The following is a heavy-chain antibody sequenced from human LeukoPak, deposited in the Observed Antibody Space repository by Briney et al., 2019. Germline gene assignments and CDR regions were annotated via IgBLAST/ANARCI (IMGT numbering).Heavy chain of an antibody. CDR2: ISSSGSTI. J-gene: IGHJ3*02. D-gene: IGHD4-11*01. V-gene: IGHV3-48*03. Sequence: GGSLRLPCAASGFTFSSYEMNWVRQAPGKGLEWVSYISSSGSTIYYADSVKGRFTISRDNAKNSLYLQMNSLRAEDTAVYYCATDYAYSFDIWGQGTMVTVSP. CDR3: ATDYAYSFDI. CDR1: GFTFSSYE.